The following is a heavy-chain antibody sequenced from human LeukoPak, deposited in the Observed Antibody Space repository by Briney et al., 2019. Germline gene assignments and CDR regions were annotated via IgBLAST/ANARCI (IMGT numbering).Heavy chain of an antibody. CDR3: TTVGRGYSSWWDYNYYYMDV. J-gene: IGHJ6*03. D-gene: IGHD6-13*01. Sequence: AGGSLRLSCAASGFTFSNAWMNWVRQAPGKGLEWVGCIKSTTDGGTPDYAAPAKGRFTISRDDSKNTLFLQMNSLKIEDTAMYYCTTVGRGYSSWWDYNYYYMDVWGKGTTVTISS. CDR2: IKSTTDGGTP. V-gene: IGHV3-15*01. CDR1: GFTFSNAW.